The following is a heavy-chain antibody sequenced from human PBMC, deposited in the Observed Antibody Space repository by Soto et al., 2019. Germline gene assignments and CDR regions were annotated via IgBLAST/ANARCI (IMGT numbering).Heavy chain of an antibody. CDR2: ISYDGNRK. J-gene: IGHJ5*02. CDR1: GFTFSSCT. D-gene: IGHD6-13*01. CDR3: ARERGVAAAPLFDP. Sequence: PGGSLRLSCAASGFTFSSCTMHWVRQAPGKGLEWVAVISYDGNRKFYADSVNGRFTISRDNSKNTLYLQMNSLRTEDTAVFYCARERGVAAAPLFDPWGQGTLVTVSS. V-gene: IGHV3-30-3*01.